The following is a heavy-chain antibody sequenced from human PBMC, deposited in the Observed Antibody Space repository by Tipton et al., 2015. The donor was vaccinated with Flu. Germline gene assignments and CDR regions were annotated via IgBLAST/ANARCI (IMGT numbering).Heavy chain of an antibody. CDR3: ARDRVVAVAGGGSMDV. J-gene: IGHJ6*02. CDR2: IYSGGRT. V-gene: IGHV3-53*01. Sequence: QLVQSGGGLIQPGGSLGLSCGASGLTVSSDHMSWVRQAPGTGLECVAVIYSGGRTYYGDSVKGRFTISRDISKNTVSLQMNSLRAEDTAVYYCARDRVVAVAGGGSMDVWGQGTTVSVS. CDR1: GLTVSSDH. D-gene: IGHD3-16*01.